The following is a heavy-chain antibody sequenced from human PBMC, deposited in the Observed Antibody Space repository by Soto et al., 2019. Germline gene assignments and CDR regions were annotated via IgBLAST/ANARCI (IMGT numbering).Heavy chain of an antibody. V-gene: IGHV4-34*01. J-gene: IGHJ4*02. CDR2: IHHNGGA. CDR3: ARGTSVTWASY. CDR1: GGSFSGFY. Sequence: QVQLQQWGAGLLKPSETLSLTCAVYGGSFSGFYWSWIRQTPGKGLEWIGEIHHNGGAKYNLSLKGRVTISVDTSKNQLSLWLNSVTAADTAVYYCARGTSVTWASYWGQGTLVTVS. D-gene: IGHD4-17*01.